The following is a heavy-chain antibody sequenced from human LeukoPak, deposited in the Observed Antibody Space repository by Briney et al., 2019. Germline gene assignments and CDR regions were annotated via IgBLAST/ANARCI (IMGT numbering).Heavy chain of an antibody. J-gene: IGHJ3*02. D-gene: IGHD2-2*02. Sequence: GASVKVSCKASGYTFTSYGISWVRQAPGQGLEWMGWISAYNGNTNYAQKPQGRVTMTTDTSTSTAYMELRSLRSDDTAVYYCARDSPFCSSTSCYSEDAFDIWGQGTMVTVSS. V-gene: IGHV1-18*01. CDR1: GYTFTSYG. CDR2: ISAYNGNT. CDR3: ARDSPFCSSTSCYSEDAFDI.